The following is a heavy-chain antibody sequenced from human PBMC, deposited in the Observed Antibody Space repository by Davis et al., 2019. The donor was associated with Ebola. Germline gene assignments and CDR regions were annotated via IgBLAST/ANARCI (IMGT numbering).Heavy chain of an antibody. CDR3: ARDLARGVTKPILFDY. D-gene: IGHD3-10*01. V-gene: IGHV1-24*01. J-gene: IGHJ4*02. CDR2: FDPEDGET. Sequence: ASVKVSCKVSGYTLTELSMHWVRQAPGKGLEWMGGFDPEDGETIYAQKLQGRVTMTTDTSTSTAYMELRSLRSDDTAVYYCARDLARGVTKPILFDYWGQGTLVTVSS. CDR1: GYTLTELS.